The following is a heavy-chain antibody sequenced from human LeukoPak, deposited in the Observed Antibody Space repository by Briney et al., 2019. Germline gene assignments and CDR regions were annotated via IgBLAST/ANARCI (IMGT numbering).Heavy chain of an antibody. CDR1: GYTITSYY. V-gene: IGHV3-74*01. CDR2: INSDGSST. Sequence: ASVKVSCKASGYTITSYYMHWVRQAPGKGLVWVSRINSDGSSTNYADSVKGRFTISRDNAKNTLYLQMNSLRDEDTAVYYCAREFRVLPDIWGQGTMVTVSS. J-gene: IGHJ3*02. CDR3: AREFRVLPDI. D-gene: IGHD2-8*02.